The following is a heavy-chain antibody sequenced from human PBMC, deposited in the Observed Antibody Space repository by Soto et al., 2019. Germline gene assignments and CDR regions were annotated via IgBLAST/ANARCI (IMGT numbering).Heavy chain of an antibody. V-gene: IGHV1-69*06. Sequence: GSSVKVSCKASGGTFSSYAISWVRQAPVQGLEWMGWIIPIFGTANYAQKFQGRVTITADKSTSTAYMELSSLRSEDTAVYYCARDRLISDCSGGSCHYYYYYYGMAVWGQGTTVTLSS. J-gene: IGHJ6*02. CDR2: IIPIFGTA. CDR3: ARDRLISDCSGGSCHYYYYYYGMAV. CDR1: GGTFSSYA. D-gene: IGHD2-15*01.